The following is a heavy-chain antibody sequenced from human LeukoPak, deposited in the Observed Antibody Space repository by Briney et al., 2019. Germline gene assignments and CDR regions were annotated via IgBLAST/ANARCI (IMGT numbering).Heavy chain of an antibody. CDR1: GFTFSSYS. Sequence: GGSLRLSCAASGFTFSSYSMNWVRQAPGKGLEWVSSISSSSSYIYYADSVKGRFTISRDNAKNSLYLQMNSLRAEDTAVYYCARDTGGIAAAGTQPIDYWGQGTLVTVSS. D-gene: IGHD6-13*01. CDR3: ARDTGGIAAAGTQPIDY. J-gene: IGHJ4*02. CDR2: ISSSSSYI. V-gene: IGHV3-21*01.